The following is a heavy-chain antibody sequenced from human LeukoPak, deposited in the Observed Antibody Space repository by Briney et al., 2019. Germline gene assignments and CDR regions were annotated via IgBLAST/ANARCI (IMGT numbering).Heavy chain of an antibody. CDR2: IYYSGST. D-gene: IGHD3-10*01. CDR3: ARGYGSGSYYPPSIDY. Sequence: SETLTLTCTVSGGSISSGDYYWSWIRQPPGKGLEWFGYIYYSGSTYYNPSLKSRVTISVDTSKNQFSLKLSSVTAADTAVYYCARGYGSGSYYPPSIDYWGQGTLVTVSS. CDR1: GGSISSGDYY. V-gene: IGHV4-30-4*01. J-gene: IGHJ4*02.